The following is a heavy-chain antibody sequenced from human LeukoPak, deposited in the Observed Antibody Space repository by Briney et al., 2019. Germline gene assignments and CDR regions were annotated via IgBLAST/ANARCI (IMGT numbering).Heavy chain of an antibody. Sequence: SETLSLTCTVSGGSISSYYWSWIRRPPGKGLEWIGYIYYSGSTNYSPSLKSRVTISVDTSKNQFSLKLSSVTAADTAVYYCARLRRGSGQDAFDIWGQGTMVTVSS. D-gene: IGHD2-15*01. J-gene: IGHJ3*02. CDR3: ARLRRGSGQDAFDI. CDR2: IYYSGST. CDR1: GGSISSYY. V-gene: IGHV4-59*01.